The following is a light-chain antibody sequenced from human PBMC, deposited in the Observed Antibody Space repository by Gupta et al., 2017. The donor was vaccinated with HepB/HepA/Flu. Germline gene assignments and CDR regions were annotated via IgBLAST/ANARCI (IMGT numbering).Light chain of an antibody. CDR1: QSVGRY. Sequence: EIVLTQSPATLSLSPGERATLSCRARQSVGRYLGWYQKQPGQAPRLPIYEASNRATGIPARFTGSGSGTDFTLTISSLEPEDFAVYFCQQRSHWPITFGQGTRLEIK. J-gene: IGKJ5*01. CDR2: EAS. V-gene: IGKV3-11*01. CDR3: QQRSHWPIT.